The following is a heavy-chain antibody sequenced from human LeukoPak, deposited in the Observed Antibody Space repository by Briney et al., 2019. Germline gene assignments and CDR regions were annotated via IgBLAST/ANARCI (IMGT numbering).Heavy chain of an antibody. CDR1: GFTFSSYW. J-gene: IGHJ4*02. V-gene: IGHV3-7*01. CDR3: ARVRGGSYSPNYFDY. D-gene: IGHD1-26*01. CDR2: IKQDGSEK. Sequence: GGSLRLSCAASGFTFSSYWMSWVRQAPGKGLEWVANIKQDGSEKYYVDSVKGRFTISRDNAKNSLYLQMNSLRAEDTAVYYCARVRGGSYSPNYFDYWGQGTLVTVSS.